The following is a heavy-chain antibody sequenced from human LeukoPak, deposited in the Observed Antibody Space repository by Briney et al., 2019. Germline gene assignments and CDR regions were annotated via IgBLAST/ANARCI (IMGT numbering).Heavy chain of an antibody. D-gene: IGHD4-17*01. V-gene: IGHV1-2*04. Sequence: ASVKVSCKASGYTFTGYYMHWVRQAPGQGLEWMGWINPNSGGTNYAQKFQGWVTMTRDTSISTAYMELSRLRSDDTAVYYCGRALDYGDSLTLGYWGQGTLVTVSS. J-gene: IGHJ4*02. CDR3: GRALDYGDSLTLGY. CDR2: INPNSGGT. CDR1: GYTFTGYY.